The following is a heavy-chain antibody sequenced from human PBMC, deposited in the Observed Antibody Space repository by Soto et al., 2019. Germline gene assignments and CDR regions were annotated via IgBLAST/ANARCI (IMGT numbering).Heavy chain of an antibody. J-gene: IGHJ4*02. Sequence: EVQLLESGGGLVQAGGSLRLSCAASGFTFSRDGMSLVRQAPGKGLEWVSLITDNGRNTYYADSVKGRFTISRDNTKNTLFLKMNSLRAEATAVYYCAKERATTTAFDYWGQGALVTVSS. V-gene: IGHV3-23*01. D-gene: IGHD4-17*01. CDR3: AKERATTTAFDY. CDR1: GFTFSRDG. CDR2: ITDNGRNT.